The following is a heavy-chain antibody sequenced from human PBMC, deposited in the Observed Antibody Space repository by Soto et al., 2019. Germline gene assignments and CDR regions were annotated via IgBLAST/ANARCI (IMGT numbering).Heavy chain of an antibody. D-gene: IGHD3-10*02. CDR1: GGSISSYY. CDR3: ASMVGDPVLSFDS. J-gene: IGHJ5*01. CDR2: IFYSGST. Sequence: QVQLQESGPGLVKPSETLSLTCTVSGGSISSYYWSWIRQPPGKGLEWIGFIFYSGSTSYNPSLKSPVTISIDTSEYQLPPKLNSVTAADTAVYYCASMVGDPVLSFDSWGQGTLVAVSS. V-gene: IGHV4-59*01.